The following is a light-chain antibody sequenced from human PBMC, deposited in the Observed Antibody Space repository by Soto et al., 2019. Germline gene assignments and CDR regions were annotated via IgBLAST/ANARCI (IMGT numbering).Light chain of an antibody. J-gene: IGKJ1*01. CDR3: QQYHDWPRT. CDR2: HVS. CDR1: QSISGN. Sequence: EIVMTQSPATLSVSPGDRATISCRASQSISGNLAWYQQKPGQGPRLLIYHVSTRATGTPATFSGSASGTEFTLTISSLQSADFAVYFCQQYHDWPRTFGQGTRV. V-gene: IGKV3D-15*01.